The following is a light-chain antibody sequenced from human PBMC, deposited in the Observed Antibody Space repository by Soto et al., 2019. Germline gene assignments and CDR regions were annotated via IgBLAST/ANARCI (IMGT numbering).Light chain of an antibody. Sequence: SYELTQPLSVSVALGQTARITCGGNNIGSKNVHWYQQKPGQAPVLVIYRDSNRPSGIPERFSGSNSGNTATLAISRAQAGDDADYYCQVWDSSTVVFGGGTNLTVL. V-gene: IGLV3-9*01. J-gene: IGLJ2*01. CDR1: NIGSKN. CDR2: RDS. CDR3: QVWDSSTVV.